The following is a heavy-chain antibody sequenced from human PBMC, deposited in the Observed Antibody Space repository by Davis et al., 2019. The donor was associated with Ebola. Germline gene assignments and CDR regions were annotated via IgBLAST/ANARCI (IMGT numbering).Heavy chain of an antibody. V-gene: IGHV3-48*01. D-gene: IGHD6-19*01. J-gene: IGHJ4*02. CDR3: AKVDMAVAASGNFDC. CDR1: GFTFSTYS. CDR2: ISGSSSTI. Sequence: GESLKISCAASGFTFSTYSMNWVRQAPGEGLEWVSYISGSSSTIYYADSVKGRFTISRDNSKNTLYLQMNSLRAEDTAVYYCAKVDMAVAASGNFDCWGQGTLVTVSS.